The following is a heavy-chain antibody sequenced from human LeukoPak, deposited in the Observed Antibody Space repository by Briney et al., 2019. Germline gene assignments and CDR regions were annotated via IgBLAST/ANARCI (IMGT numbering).Heavy chain of an antibody. D-gene: IGHD1-26*01. CDR3: ARTQYSGSKLDY. CDR2: INSDGSST. CDR1: GFTSIAYA. Sequence: GGSLRLSCVGSGFTSIAYALTWARQAPGKGLVWVSRINSDGSSTSYADSVKGRFTISRDNAKNTLYPQMNSLRAEDTAVFYCARTQYSGSKLDYWGQGILVTVSS. V-gene: IGHV3-74*01. J-gene: IGHJ4*02.